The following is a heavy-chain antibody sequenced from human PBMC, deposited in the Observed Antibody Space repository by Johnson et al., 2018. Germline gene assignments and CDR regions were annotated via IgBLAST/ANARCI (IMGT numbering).Heavy chain of an antibody. V-gene: IGHV3-23*04. D-gene: IGHD6-13*01. J-gene: IGHJ1*01. CDR2: LTGSGGNT. CDR3: AKDPDSNSWYKFFRH. CDR1: GFTFSSYA. Sequence: EVQLVESGGDLVQPGGSLRLSCAASGFTFSSYAMSWVRQAPGKGLEWVSALTGSGGNTFYADSVKGRFTISRDNSKNTLYRQMSSLRAEDTAVYYCAKDPDSNSWYKFFRHWGQGTLVTVSS.